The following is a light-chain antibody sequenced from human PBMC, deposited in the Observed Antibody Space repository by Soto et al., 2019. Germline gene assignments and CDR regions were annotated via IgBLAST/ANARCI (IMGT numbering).Light chain of an antibody. V-gene: IGKV1-5*03. CDR1: QTISIW. J-gene: IGKJ1*01. Sequence: DIQMTQSPSTLSASVGDRVTITCRASQTISIWLAWYQQKPGKAPKLLIYKASTLESGVPSRFSGSGSETEFTLTINSLQPDDFATYYCQQYNSYSRTFGQGTKVDIK. CDR2: KAS. CDR3: QQYNSYSRT.